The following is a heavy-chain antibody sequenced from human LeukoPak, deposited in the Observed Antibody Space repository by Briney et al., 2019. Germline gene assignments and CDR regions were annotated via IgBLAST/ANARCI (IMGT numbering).Heavy chain of an antibody. Sequence: GASVKVSCKASGYTFTSYGISWVRQAPGQGLEWMGWISAYNGNTNYAQKLQGRVTMTTDTSTRTAYMELRSLRPDDTAVYYCATTLWSGYYTRYFDYWGQGTLVTVSS. V-gene: IGHV1-18*01. CDR3: ATTLWSGYYTRYFDY. D-gene: IGHD3-3*01. CDR2: ISAYNGNT. J-gene: IGHJ4*02. CDR1: GYTFTSYG.